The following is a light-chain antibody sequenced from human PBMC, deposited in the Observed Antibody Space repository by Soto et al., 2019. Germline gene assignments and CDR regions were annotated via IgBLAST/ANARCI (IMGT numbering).Light chain of an antibody. CDR2: GVN. CDR3: SSYVVTGAQVI. V-gene: IGLV2-14*03. Sequence: QSALTQPASVSGSPGQSISISCTGTDSDIGGYDYVSWYQQHPGKAPKLMISGVNNRPSGVSSRFSGSKSGNTASLTISGLQPEDEAYYYCSSYVVTGAQVILGGGTKVTVL. CDR1: DSDIGGYDY. J-gene: IGLJ2*01.